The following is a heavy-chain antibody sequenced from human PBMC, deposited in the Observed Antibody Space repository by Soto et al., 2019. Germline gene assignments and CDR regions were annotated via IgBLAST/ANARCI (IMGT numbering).Heavy chain of an antibody. V-gene: IGHV2-5*02. CDR1: GFSLNTGGLG. CDR2: IYWDGDK. D-gene: IGHD2-21*02. Sequence: QITLKESGPTLVKPTQTLTLTCTFSGFSLNTGGLGVGWIRQPPGKALEWLALIYWDGDKRYSPSLQSRLSITQDTSNNQLVPTMPHMDPVDTATYYCVHSRCGGDCLRSYSSHYYHGMDVWGQGNTVTVSS. CDR3: VHSRCGGDCLRSYSSHYYHGMDV. J-gene: IGHJ6*02.